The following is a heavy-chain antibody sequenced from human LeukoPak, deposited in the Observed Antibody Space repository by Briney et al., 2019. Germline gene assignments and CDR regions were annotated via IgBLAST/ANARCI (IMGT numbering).Heavy chain of an antibody. J-gene: IGHJ3*02. CDR1: GGSISSSSYY. CDR2: IYYSGST. Sequence: SETLSLTCTVSGGSISSSSYYWGWIRQPPGKGLEWIGSIYYSGSTYYNPSLKSRVTISVDTSKNQFSLKLSSVTAADTAVYYCARGRSRITMVRGTPRRAFDIWGQGTMVTVSS. V-gene: IGHV4-39*07. D-gene: IGHD3-10*01. CDR3: ARGRSRITMVRGTPRRAFDI.